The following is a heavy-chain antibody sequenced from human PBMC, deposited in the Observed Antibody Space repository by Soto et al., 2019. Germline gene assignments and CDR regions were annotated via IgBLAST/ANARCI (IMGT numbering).Heavy chain of an antibody. Sequence: GASVKVSCKASGYTFTSYDINWVRQATGQGLEWMGWMNPNSGNTGYAQKFQGRVTMTRNTSISTAYMELSSLRSEDTAVYYCARDYPYPDDDILSNWFDPWGQGTLVTVSS. J-gene: IGHJ5*02. CDR1: GYTFTSYD. CDR2: MNPNSGNT. CDR3: ARDYPYPDDDILSNWFDP. V-gene: IGHV1-8*01. D-gene: IGHD3-9*01.